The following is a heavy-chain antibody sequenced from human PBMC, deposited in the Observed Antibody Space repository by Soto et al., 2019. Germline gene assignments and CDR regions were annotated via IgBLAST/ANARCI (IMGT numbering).Heavy chain of an antibody. D-gene: IGHD3-3*01. J-gene: IGHJ4*02. CDR3: ARGPRESGEWLLFDY. CDR1: GYTFTTYE. V-gene: IGHV1-8*01. CDR2: MNPNDGNT. Sequence: RXSVKVSVKASGYTFTTYEINWVRQGTGQGLEWMGRMNPNDGNTGYAQKFQGRVTMTRNTSVTTAYMELSGLRSDDTAVYYCARGPRESGEWLLFDYWGQGALVTVSS.